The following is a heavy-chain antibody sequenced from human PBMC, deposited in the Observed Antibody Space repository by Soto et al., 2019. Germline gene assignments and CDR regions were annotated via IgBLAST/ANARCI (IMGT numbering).Heavy chain of an antibody. J-gene: IGHJ4*02. Sequence: QLQLQESGSGLVKPSQTLSLTCAVSGASISSGGHSWSWVRQPPGKGLEWVGYIYHSGSTYYNPYSRSRVIISVDRSKNQFSLKLSSVTAADTAVYYCAIDLGSNSDYWGQGTLVTVSS. CDR1: GASISSGGHS. V-gene: IGHV4-30-2*01. CDR3: AIDLGSNSDY. CDR2: IYHSGST. D-gene: IGHD4-4*01.